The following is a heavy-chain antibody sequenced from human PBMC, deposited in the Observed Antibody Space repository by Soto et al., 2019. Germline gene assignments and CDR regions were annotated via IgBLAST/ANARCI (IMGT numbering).Heavy chain of an antibody. CDR2: ISYDGSNK. CDR1: GFTFSSYA. V-gene: IGHV3-30-3*01. J-gene: IGHJ5*02. Sequence: GGSLRLSCSASGFTFSSYAMHWLRQAPGKGLEWVAVISYDGSNKYYADSVKGRFTISRDNSKNTLYLQMNSLRAEDTAVYYCSRDPFDSPWGQGTLVTVSS. CDR3: SRDPFDSP.